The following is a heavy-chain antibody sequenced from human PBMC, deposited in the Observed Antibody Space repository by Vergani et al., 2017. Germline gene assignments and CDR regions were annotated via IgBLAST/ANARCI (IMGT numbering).Heavy chain of an antibody. CDR3: ARTDCSSTSCYYYYYMDV. J-gene: IGHJ6*03. Sequence: EVQLVQSGAEVKKPGESLKISCKGSGYSFTSYWIGWVRQMPGKGLEWMGIIYPGDSDTRYSPSFQGQVTISADKSISTAYLQWSSLKASDTAMYYCARTDCSSTSCYYYYYMDVWGKGTTVTVSS. D-gene: IGHD2-2*01. CDR2: IYPGDSDT. CDR1: GYSFTSYW. V-gene: IGHV5-51*01.